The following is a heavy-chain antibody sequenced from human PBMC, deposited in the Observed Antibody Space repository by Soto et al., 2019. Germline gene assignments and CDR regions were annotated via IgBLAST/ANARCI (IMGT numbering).Heavy chain of an antibody. J-gene: IGHJ4*02. D-gene: IGHD3-22*01. CDR1: GFSFDDYA. Sequence: SGGSLRLSCAASGFSFDDYAMHWVRQAPGKGLEWVSGISWNSGTIGYADSVKGRFTISRDNAKNSLYLQMNSPRAEDTAVYYCARGAYYYDSSGLSYWGQGTLVTVSS. CDR2: ISWNSGTI. V-gene: IGHV3-9*01. CDR3: ARGAYYYDSSGLSY.